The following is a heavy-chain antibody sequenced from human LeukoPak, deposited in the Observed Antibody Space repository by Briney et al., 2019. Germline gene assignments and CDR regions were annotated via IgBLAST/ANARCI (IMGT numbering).Heavy chain of an antibody. CDR1: GYIFTSSY. D-gene: IGHD4-17*01. J-gene: IGHJ4*02. V-gene: IGHV1-46*01. Sequence: ASVKVSCKASGYIFTSSYIHWVRQAPGQGLEWMGVINPDGGSRSYARKFRGRVTMTRDTSTSTVHLELSSLRSEDTAVYYCARPLQNTVTYLGFDYWGQGTLVTVSS. CDR3: ARPLQNTVTYLGFDY. CDR2: INPDGGSR.